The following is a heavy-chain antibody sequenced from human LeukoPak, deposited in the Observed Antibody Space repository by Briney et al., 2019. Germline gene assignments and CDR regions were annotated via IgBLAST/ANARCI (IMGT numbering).Heavy chain of an antibody. CDR3: ASMDTALETDY. J-gene: IGHJ4*02. V-gene: IGHV3-7*01. CDR1: RFTFSNYW. D-gene: IGHD5-18*01. CDR2: INQDGSEK. Sequence: PGGSLRLSCAASRFTFSNYWMSWVRQAPGKGLEWVANINQDGSEKHYVDSVKGRFTISTDNAKNSLYLQMNSLRAEDTAVYYCASMDTALETDYWGQGTLVTVSS.